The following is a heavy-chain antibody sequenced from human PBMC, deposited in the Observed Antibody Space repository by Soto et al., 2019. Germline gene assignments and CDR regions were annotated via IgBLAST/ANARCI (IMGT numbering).Heavy chain of an antibody. CDR1: GGSISSSSYY. D-gene: IGHD3-9*01. V-gene: IGHV4-39*01. Sequence: QLQLQESGPGLVKPSETLSLTCTVSGGSISSSSYYWGWIRQPPGKGLEWIGSIYYSGSTYYNPSLKSRVTISVDTSKNQFSLKLSSVTAADTAVYYCARLGGRYFDWFEPDFDYWGQGTLVTVSS. J-gene: IGHJ4*02. CDR2: IYYSGST. CDR3: ARLGGRYFDWFEPDFDY.